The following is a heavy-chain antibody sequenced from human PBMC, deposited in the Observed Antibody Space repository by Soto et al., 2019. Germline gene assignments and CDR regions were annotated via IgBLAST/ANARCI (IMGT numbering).Heavy chain of an antibody. V-gene: IGHV4-39*01. J-gene: IGHJ4*02. CDR3: ARSLEYSSSSFDY. D-gene: IGHD6-6*01. CDR1: GGSISSSSYY. CDR2: IYYSGST. Sequence: SETLSLTCTVSGGSISSSSYYWGWIRQPPGKGLEWIGSIYYSGSTYYNPSLKSRVTISVDTSKNHFSLKLSSVTAADTAVYYCARSLEYSSSSFDYWGQGTLVTVSS.